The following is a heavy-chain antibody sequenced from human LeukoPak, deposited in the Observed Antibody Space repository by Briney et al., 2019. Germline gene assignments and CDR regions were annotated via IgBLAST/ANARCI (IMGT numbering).Heavy chain of an antibody. Sequence: SETLSLTCTVSGGSINTSSYYWGWIRQPPGTGLEWIGSIYYDGTSYYNPSLKSRVTISVDTSKNQFSLRLSSVTAADTAVYYCARRRSYVFGTMIGGAFDIWGQGTMVTVSS. J-gene: IGHJ3*02. CDR3: ARRRSYVFGTMIGGAFDI. CDR2: IYYDGTS. CDR1: GGSINTSSYY. D-gene: IGHD3-22*01. V-gene: IGHV4-39*01.